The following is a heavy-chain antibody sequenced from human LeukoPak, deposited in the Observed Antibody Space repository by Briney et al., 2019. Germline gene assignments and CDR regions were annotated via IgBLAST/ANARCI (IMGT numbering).Heavy chain of an antibody. J-gene: IGHJ4*02. V-gene: IGHV5-51*01. CDR2: IYPGNSDT. Sequence: GESLNISCKGSGYNFANYWIGWVRQMPGKGLEWMGTIYPGNSDTRYSPSFQGQVTISADKSISTAHLQWSSLKASDTAMYYCILAADGFDYWGQGTLVTVSS. CDR3: ILAADGFDY. CDR1: GYNFANYW. D-gene: IGHD6-13*01.